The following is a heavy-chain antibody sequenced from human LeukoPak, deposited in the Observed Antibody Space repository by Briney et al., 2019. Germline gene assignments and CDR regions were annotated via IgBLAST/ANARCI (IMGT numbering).Heavy chain of an antibody. CDR3: ARDGSMKYSGSYKPPPPFHP. CDR1: GYTFTSYG. D-gene: IGHD1-26*01. J-gene: IGHJ5*02. V-gene: IGHV1-18*01. CDR2: ISAYNGNT. Sequence: GASVKVSCKASGYTFTSYGISWVRQAPGQGLEWMGWISAYNGNTNYTQKLQGRVTMTTDTSTSTACMELRSLRSDDTAVYYCARDGSMKYSGSYKPPPPFHPWGQGTLVTVSS.